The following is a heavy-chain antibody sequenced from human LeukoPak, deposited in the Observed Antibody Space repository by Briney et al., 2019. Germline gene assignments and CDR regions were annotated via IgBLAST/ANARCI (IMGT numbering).Heavy chain of an antibody. Sequence: SETLSLTCTVSGGSISSSSYYWGWIRQPPGKGLEWIGGIYYSGSTYYNPSLKSRVTISVDTSKNQFSLKLSSVTAADTAVYYCARDGIGYANWFDPWGQGTLVTVSS. CDR2: IYYSGST. J-gene: IGHJ5*02. D-gene: IGHD2-15*01. CDR1: GGSISSSSYY. V-gene: IGHV4-39*07. CDR3: ARDGIGYANWFDP.